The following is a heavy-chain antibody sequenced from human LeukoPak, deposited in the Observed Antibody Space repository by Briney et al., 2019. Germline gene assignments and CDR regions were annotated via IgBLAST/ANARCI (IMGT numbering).Heavy chain of an antibody. D-gene: IGHD5-12*01. CDR2: ISSSGSTI. J-gene: IGHJ3*02. V-gene: IGHV3-48*04. CDR1: GFTFSSYS. CDR3: ATVDVVAPHRAFDI. Sequence: PGGSLRLSCAVSGFTFSSYSMNWVRQAPGKGLEWVSYISSSGSTIYYADSVKGRFTISRDNAKNSLYLQMTSLRAEDTAVYYCATVDVVAPHRAFDIWGQGTMVTVSS.